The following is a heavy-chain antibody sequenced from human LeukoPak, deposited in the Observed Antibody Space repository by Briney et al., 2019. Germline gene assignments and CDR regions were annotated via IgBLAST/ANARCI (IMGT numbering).Heavy chain of an antibody. CDR1: EYTFTSYD. J-gene: IGHJ4*02. CDR3: ARGRHPGPTWISEY. V-gene: IGHV1-8*01. Sequence: ASVKVSCKASEYTFTSYDINWVRQATGQGLEWMGWMNPNSGNTGYAQKFQGRVTMTRNTSISTAYMELSSLAFEDTAVYYCARGRHPGPTWISEYWGQGTLVTVSS. CDR2: MNPNSGNT. D-gene: IGHD5-12*01.